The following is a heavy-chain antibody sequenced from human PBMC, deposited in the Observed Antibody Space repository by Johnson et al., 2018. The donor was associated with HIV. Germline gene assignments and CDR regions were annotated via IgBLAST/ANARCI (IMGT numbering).Heavy chain of an antibody. CDR2: IKSKTDGGTT. J-gene: IGHJ3*02. D-gene: IGHD6-13*01. CDR3: TRSIAASGRDAVDM. CDR1: GFTFSNAW. V-gene: IGHV3-15*01. Sequence: VQLVESGGGVVQPGRSLRLSCAASGFTFSNAWMSWVRQAPGKGLEWVGRIKSKTDGGTTDYAAPVKGRFTISRDDSKNTLYLQMNSLKTEDTAVYYCTRSIAASGRDAVDMWGQGTMVTVSS.